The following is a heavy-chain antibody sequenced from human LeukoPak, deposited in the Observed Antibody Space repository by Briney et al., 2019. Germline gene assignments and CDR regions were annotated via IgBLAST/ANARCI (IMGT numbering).Heavy chain of an antibody. CDR3: AKDIGGGYSSAFDI. CDR1: GFTFSRDS. J-gene: IGHJ3*02. CDR2: ISSSSSTI. D-gene: IGHD1-26*01. Sequence: GGSLRLSCTASGFTFSRDSMNWVRQAPGKGLEWVSYISSSSSTIYYADSVKGRFTISRDNAKNSLYLQMNSLRAEDTALYYCAKDIGGGYSSAFDIWGQGTMVTVSS. V-gene: IGHV3-48*04.